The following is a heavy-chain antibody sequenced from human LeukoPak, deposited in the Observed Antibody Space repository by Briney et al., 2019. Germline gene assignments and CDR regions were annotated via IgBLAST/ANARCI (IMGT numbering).Heavy chain of an antibody. V-gene: IGHV3-33*01. CDR2: IWYDGSKN. CDR3: ARAPYTTGRSFYFDS. J-gene: IGHJ4*02. CDR1: GFXFSSYG. D-gene: IGHD2-2*02. Sequence: GGSLRLSCAASGFXFSSYGIHWVRQAPGKGLEWVAIIWYDGSKNYYADSVKGRFTISRDNFNNTLYLQMNSLRAEDTALYYCARAPYTTGRSFYFDSWGQGTLVTVSS.